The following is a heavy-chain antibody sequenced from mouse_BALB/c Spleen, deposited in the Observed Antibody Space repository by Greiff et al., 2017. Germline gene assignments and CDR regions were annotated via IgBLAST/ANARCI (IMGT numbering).Heavy chain of an antibody. V-gene: IGHV1S56*01. CDR3: ALNYYGNYEVDYYAMDY. CDR2: IYPGNVNT. CDR1: GYTFTSYY. J-gene: IGHJ4*01. D-gene: IGHD2-1*01. Sequence: QVQLQQSGPELVKPGASVRISCKASGYTFTSYYIHWVKQRPGQGLEWIGWIYPGNVNTKYNEKFKGKATLTADKSSSTAYMQLSSLTSEDSAVYFCALNYYGNYEVDYYAMDYWGQGTSVTVSS.